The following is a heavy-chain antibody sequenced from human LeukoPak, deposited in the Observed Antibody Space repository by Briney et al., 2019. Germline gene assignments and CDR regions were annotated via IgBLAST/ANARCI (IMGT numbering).Heavy chain of an antibody. CDR3: ATSSTSWDF. V-gene: IGHV4-4*02. CDR1: GGSFDRTSW. Sequence: SGTLSLTCAVSGGSFDRTSWWSWVRQPPGKGLEWIGEIFHTGRTNYNPSLKSRVTISVDKSKSQFSLNLNSVTAADTAVYYCATSSTSWDFWGQGTLVTVSS. CDR2: IFHTGRT. D-gene: IGHD6-6*01. J-gene: IGHJ4*02.